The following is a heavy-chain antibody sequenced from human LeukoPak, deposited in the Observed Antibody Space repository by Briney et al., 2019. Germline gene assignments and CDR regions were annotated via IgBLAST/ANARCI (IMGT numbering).Heavy chain of an antibody. CDR3: AKDSSTWGGYYFDY. V-gene: IGHV3-23*01. D-gene: IGHD3-16*01. CDR2: IDNTGGNT. CDR1: GFSFVNFA. Sequence: GGSLRLSCAASGFSFVNFAMSWVRQAPGKGLEWVSFIDNTGGNTYYADSVKGRFAISRDSSKNTLYLQMNSLRAEDTAVYYCAKDSSTWGGYYFDYWGQGTLVTVSS. J-gene: IGHJ4*02.